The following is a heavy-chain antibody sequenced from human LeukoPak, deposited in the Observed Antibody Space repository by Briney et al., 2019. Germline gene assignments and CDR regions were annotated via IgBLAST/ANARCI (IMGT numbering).Heavy chain of an antibody. CDR3: ARAGTAAGPFDP. CDR2: INHSGST. V-gene: IGHV4-34*01. D-gene: IGHD6-13*01. CDR1: GGSFSGYY. Sequence: PSETLSLTCAVYGGSFSGYYWSWIRQPPGKGLEWIGEINHSGSTNYNPSLKSRVTISVDTSKNQFSLRLSSVTAADTAVYYCARAGTAAGPFDPWGQGTLVTVSS. J-gene: IGHJ5*02.